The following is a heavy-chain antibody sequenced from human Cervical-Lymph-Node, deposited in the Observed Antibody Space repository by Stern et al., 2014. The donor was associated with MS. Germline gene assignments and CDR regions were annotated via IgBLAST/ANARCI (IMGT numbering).Heavy chain of an antibody. CDR1: GFTFSSWA. Sequence: VQLVESGGGLLQPGGSLRLSCEASGFTFSSWAMTWVRQAPGKGLEWASSIGANGVATYYVDSVKGRFAISRDNSKNTVYLEMSSLRVDDTAVYFCAKEKWVPATAEIDYWGQGTLVTVSS. J-gene: IGHJ4*02. CDR3: AKEKWVPATAEIDY. D-gene: IGHD2-2*01. V-gene: IGHV3-23*04. CDR2: IGANGVAT.